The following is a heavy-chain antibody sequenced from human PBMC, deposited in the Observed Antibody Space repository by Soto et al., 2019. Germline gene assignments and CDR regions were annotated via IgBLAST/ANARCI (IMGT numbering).Heavy chain of an antibody. CDR2: ISYDGSNK. V-gene: IGHV3-30*18. Sequence: VGSLRLSGAASGFTFSSYGMHWVSQAPGKGLEWVAVISYDGSNKYYADSVKGRFTISRDNSKNTLYLQMNSLRAEDTAVYYCAKDGHYYDSSGYYLIYYYYGMDVWGQGTTVTVSS. CDR1: GFTFSSYG. CDR3: AKDGHYYDSSGYYLIYYYYGMDV. J-gene: IGHJ6*02. D-gene: IGHD3-22*01.